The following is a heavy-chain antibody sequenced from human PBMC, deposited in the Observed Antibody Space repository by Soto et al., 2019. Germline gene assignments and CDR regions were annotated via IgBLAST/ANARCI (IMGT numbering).Heavy chain of an antibody. Sequence: EAQLLESGGGLVQPGGSLVLSCAASGFTFSSYAMSWVRQAPGKGLEWVSSISGGGNDAFYAVSVKGRFTISRDNSRNTLYLQMSSLIADDTAIYYCARSLFLASTDTEPFDYWGQGALVTVSS. CDR2: ISGGGNDA. CDR3: ARSLFLASTDTEPFDY. CDR1: GFTFSSYA. V-gene: IGHV3-23*01. D-gene: IGHD3-3*02. J-gene: IGHJ4*02.